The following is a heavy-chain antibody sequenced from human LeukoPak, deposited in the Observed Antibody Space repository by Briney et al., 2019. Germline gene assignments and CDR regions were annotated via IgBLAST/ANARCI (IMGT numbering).Heavy chain of an antibody. CDR3: TRWTTDAFDI. V-gene: IGHV3-7*01. CDR2: IKQDGSEK. D-gene: IGHD1-1*01. Sequence: GGSLRLSCAASGFTFSVYWMSWVRQAPGKGLEWVANIKQDGSEKYYVDSVKGRFTISRDNAKNSLYLQMNSLRAEDTAVYYCTRWTTDAFDIWGQGTMVTVSS. J-gene: IGHJ3*02. CDR1: GFTFSVYW.